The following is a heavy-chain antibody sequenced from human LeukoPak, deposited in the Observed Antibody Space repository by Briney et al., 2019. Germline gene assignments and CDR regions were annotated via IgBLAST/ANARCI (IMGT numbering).Heavy chain of an antibody. CDR3: ARVMEGDYGAMDV. CDR1: GGSISSYY. V-gene: IGHV4-59*01. Sequence: NSSETLSLTCTVSGGSISSYYWTWIRQPPGKGLEWIGYIYYSGSTTYNASLKSRVTISLDTSKNQFSLKLSSVTAADTAVYYCARVMEGDYGAMDVWGQGTTVTVFS. J-gene: IGHJ6*02. CDR2: IYYSGST. D-gene: IGHD4/OR15-4a*01.